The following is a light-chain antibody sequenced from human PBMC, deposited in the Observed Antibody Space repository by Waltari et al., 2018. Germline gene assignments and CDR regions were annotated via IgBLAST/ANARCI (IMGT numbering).Light chain of an antibody. Sequence: IMLTQSPGTLSLSPGERATLSCRASQSISRSLAWYQQKPGQAPRLLIYGASTRATGIPDRFSGSGSGTDFSLTISGLVPEDSAVYYCQHHFRLPATFGQGTKVEIK. CDR2: GAS. CDR1: QSISRS. V-gene: IGKV3-20*01. CDR3: QHHFRLPAT. J-gene: IGKJ1*01.